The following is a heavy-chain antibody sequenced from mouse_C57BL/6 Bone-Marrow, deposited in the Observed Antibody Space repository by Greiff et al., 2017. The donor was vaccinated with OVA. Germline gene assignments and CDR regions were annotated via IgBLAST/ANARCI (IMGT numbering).Heavy chain of an antibody. D-gene: IGHD1-1*01. V-gene: IGHV5-4*01. CDR3: ASPFTTGEDYAMDY. CDR2: ISDGGSYT. J-gene: IGHJ4*01. CDR1: GFTFSSYS. Sequence: EVQGVESGGGLVKPGGSLKLSCAASGFTFSSYSMSWVRQTPEKRLEWVATISDGGSYTYYPDNVKGRFTISRDNAKNNLYLQMSHLKSEDTAMYYRASPFTTGEDYAMDYGGQGTSVTVAS.